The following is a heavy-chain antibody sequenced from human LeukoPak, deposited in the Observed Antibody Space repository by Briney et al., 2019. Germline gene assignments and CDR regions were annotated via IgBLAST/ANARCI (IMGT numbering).Heavy chain of an antibody. CDR3: ARMTAGAPNALGIFDL. CDR2: IYYSGSS. J-gene: IGHJ2*01. Sequence: PSETLSLTCSVSSDSKSNDFWTWIRQPPGKGLEWIGYIYYSGSSSYNPSLKSRVNISLDTSRDQFSLKLSSVTAADTAVYYCARMTAGAPNALGIFDLWGRGTLVTVSS. CDR1: SDSKSNDF. V-gene: IGHV4-59*08. D-gene: IGHD2-21*02.